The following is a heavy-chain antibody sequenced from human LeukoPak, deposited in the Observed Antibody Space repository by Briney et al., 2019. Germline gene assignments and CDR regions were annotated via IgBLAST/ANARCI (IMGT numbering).Heavy chain of an antibody. Sequence: GGSLRLSCVGSGFTFSSYSMNWVRQAPGKGLEWVSYISGTSNTIYYDDSVKGRFTVSRDNAKNSLYLQMNSLRAEDTAIYYCARDPNYYGSGPTDYWGQGTLVTVSS. CDR3: ARDPNYYGSGPTDY. CDR2: ISGTSNTI. V-gene: IGHV3-48*01. CDR1: GFTFSSYS. J-gene: IGHJ4*02. D-gene: IGHD3-10*01.